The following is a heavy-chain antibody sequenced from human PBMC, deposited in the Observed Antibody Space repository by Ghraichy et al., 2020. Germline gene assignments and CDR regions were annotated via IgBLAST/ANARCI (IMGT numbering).Heavy chain of an antibody. J-gene: IGHJ4*02. V-gene: IGHV3-49*03. CDR3: TSTRIQLWLAVFDY. CDR2: IRSKAYGGTT. Sequence: GGSLRLSCTASGFTCGDYAMSWFRQAPGNWLEWVGFIRSKAYGGTTEYAASVKGRFTISRDDSKSIAYRQMNSLKTGDTAVYYCTSTRIQLWLAVFDYWGQGTLVTVSS. D-gene: IGHD5-18*01. CDR1: GFTCGDYA.